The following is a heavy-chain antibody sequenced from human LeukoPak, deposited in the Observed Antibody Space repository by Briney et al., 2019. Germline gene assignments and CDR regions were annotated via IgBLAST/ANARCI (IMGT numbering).Heavy chain of an antibody. D-gene: IGHD2-15*01. Sequence: PGGSLRLSCAASGFTFSNYAMHWVRQAPGKGLEWVTVISYGGSNKNYADSVKGRFTISRDNSKNTLYLQMNSLRPEDTAVYYCARDPKCSGGSCYSGFDYWGQGTLVTVSS. CDR3: ARDPKCSGGSCYSGFDY. CDR1: GFTFSNYA. CDR2: ISYGGSNK. J-gene: IGHJ4*02. V-gene: IGHV3-30-3*01.